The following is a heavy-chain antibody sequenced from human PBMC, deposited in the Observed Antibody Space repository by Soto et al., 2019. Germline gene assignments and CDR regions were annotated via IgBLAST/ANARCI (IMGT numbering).Heavy chain of an antibody. CDR3: ARHRERYCSSTSCYALDP. D-gene: IGHD2-2*01. CDR1: GYSFTSYW. J-gene: IGHJ5*02. Sequence: GESLKISCKGSGYSFTSYWISWVRQMPGKGLEWMGRIDPSDSYTNYSPSFQGHVTISADKSISTAYLQWSSLKASDTAMYYCARHRERYCSSTSCYALDPWGQGTLVTVSS. V-gene: IGHV5-10-1*01. CDR2: IDPSDSYT.